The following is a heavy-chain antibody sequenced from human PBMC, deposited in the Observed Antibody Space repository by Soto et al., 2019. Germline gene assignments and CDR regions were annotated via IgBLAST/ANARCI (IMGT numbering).Heavy chain of an antibody. D-gene: IGHD3-9*01. CDR1: GFTFSSSG. Sequence: GGSLRLSCAASGFTFSSSGMHWVRQAPGKGLEWVAVIWRDGSHENYADSVKGRFTISRDNSKDTLFLQMNSLKVEDTAVYYCARGHGSLMSWALDYCGQGTMVTVYS. J-gene: IGHJ4*02. CDR2: IWRDGSHE. CDR3: ARGHGSLMSWALDY. V-gene: IGHV3-33*01.